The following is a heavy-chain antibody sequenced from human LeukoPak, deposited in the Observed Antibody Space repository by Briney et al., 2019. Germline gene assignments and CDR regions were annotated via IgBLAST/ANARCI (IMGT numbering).Heavy chain of an antibody. D-gene: IGHD3-22*01. Sequence: PGGSLRLSCAASGFTFSSYEMNWVRQAPGKGLEWVSYISSSGNTIYYADSVKGRSTISRDNAKNSLYLQMNSLRAEDTAVYYCARDWGDSSGYYPFDYWGQGTLVTVSS. J-gene: IGHJ4*02. CDR1: GFTFSSYE. CDR3: ARDWGDSSGYYPFDY. CDR2: ISSSGNTI. V-gene: IGHV3-48*03.